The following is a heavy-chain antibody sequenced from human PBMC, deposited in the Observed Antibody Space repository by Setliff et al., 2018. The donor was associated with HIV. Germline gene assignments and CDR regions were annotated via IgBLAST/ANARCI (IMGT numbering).Heavy chain of an antibody. V-gene: IGHV1-2*02. J-gene: IGHJ4*02. CDR3: TRGRIRGDSDY. CDR2: ISPNSDNT. D-gene: IGHD7-27*01. Sequence: ASVKVSCKASGYTFTNYYMHWVRQAPGQGLEWMGWISPNSDNTNYAQKFQGRVTMTRDTSINTAYMELSRLRSDDTAVYYCTRGRIRGDSDYWGQGTLVHRLL. CDR1: GYTFTNYY.